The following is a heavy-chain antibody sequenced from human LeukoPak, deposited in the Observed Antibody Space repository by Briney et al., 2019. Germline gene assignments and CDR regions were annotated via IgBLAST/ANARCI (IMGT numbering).Heavy chain of an antibody. CDR3: ARANLVATKHFDY. D-gene: IGHD5-12*01. Sequence: VGSLRLSCAASGFTFSSYSMNWVRQAPGKGLEWVSSISSSSSYIYYADSVKGRFTISRDNAKNSLYLQMNSLRAEDTAVYYCARANLVATKHFDYWGQGTLVTVSS. CDR1: GFTFSSYS. J-gene: IGHJ4*02. CDR2: ISSSSSYI. V-gene: IGHV3-21*01.